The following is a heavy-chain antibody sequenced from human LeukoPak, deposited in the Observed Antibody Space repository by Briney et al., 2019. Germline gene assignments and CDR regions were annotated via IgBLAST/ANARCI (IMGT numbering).Heavy chain of an antibody. CDR1: GGSISSGGYY. V-gene: IGHV4-39*07. J-gene: IGHJ6*02. Sequence: PSETLSLTCTVSGGSISSGGYYWSWIRQPPGKGLEWIGEINHSGSTNYNPSLKSRVTISVDTSKNQFSLKLSSVTTADTAVYYCARGVTYYYDSSGYYYYYGMDVWGQGTTVTVSS. D-gene: IGHD3-22*01. CDR2: INHSGST. CDR3: ARGVTYYYDSSGYYYYYGMDV.